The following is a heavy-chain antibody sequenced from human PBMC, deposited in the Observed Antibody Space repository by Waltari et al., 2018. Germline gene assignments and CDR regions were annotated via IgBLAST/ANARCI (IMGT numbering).Heavy chain of an antibody. CDR1: GGSVSNYY. CDR2: IYSGGDT. CDR3: VRARVSAQTSMGGFFDP. D-gene: IGHD5-18*01. V-gene: IGHV4-4*07. J-gene: IGHJ5*02. Sequence: QVQLQESGPGLVKPSETLSLTCNVSGGSVSNYYWAWIRQPAGKGLEWIGRIYSGGDTQYNPSVKSRITISVDTSTNHFSLTVTSVTAADTAFYYCVRARVSAQTSMGGFFDPWGQGIEVTVSS.